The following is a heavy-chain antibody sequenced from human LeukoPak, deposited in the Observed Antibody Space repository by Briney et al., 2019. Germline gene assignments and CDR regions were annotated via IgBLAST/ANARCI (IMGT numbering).Heavy chain of an antibody. Sequence: PSQTLSLTCTVSGGSISSGSYYWSWIRQPAGKGLEWIGRIYTSGSTNYNPSLKSRVTISVDTSKNQFSPKLSSVTAADTAVYYCARGPWGFGEFSTQVYYMDVWGKGTTVTVSS. J-gene: IGHJ6*03. CDR1: GGSISSGSYY. CDR3: ARGPWGFGEFSTQVYYMDV. CDR2: IYTSGST. V-gene: IGHV4-61*02. D-gene: IGHD3-10*01.